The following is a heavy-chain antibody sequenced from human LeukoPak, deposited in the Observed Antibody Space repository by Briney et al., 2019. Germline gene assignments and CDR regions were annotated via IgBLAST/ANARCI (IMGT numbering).Heavy chain of an antibody. D-gene: IGHD5-24*01. V-gene: IGHV1-2*02. Sequence: GASVKVSCKASGYTXTDYYLHGVRQAPGQGLEWMGWINPNSGGTNYAQTFQGRVTMTRDTSITTAYLELSRLRSDDTAVYYCARIGYNHYFDYWGQGTLVTVSS. CDR3: ARIGYNHYFDY. CDR2: INPNSGGT. J-gene: IGHJ4*02. CDR1: GYTXTDYY.